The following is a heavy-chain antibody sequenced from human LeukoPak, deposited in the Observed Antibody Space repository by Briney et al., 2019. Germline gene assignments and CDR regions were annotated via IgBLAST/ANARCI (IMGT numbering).Heavy chain of an antibody. CDR2: ISFDGDNQ. CDR3: ARDPFDFWSGYFDS. V-gene: IGHV3-30*01. Sequence: PGGSLRLSCAASGFTLSSHSMHWVRQAPGKGLEWVAVISFDGDNQYYAESVTGRFIISRDNSKNTLYLHMNSLRAEDTAVFYCARDPFDFWSGYFDSWGQGTLVTVSS. J-gene: IGHJ4*02. D-gene: IGHD3-3*01. CDR1: GFTLSSHS.